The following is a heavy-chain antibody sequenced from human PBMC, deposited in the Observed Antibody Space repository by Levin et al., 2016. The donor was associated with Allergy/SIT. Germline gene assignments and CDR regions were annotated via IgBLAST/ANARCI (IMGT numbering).Heavy chain of an antibody. CDR3: ARGLIEWELLQPGGPDY. CDR2: ISYDGSNK. Sequence: VRQAPGKGLEWVAVISYDGSNKYYADSVKGRFTISRDNSKNTLYLQMNSLRAEDTAVYYCARGLIEWELLQPGGPDYWGQGTLVTVSS. V-gene: IGHV3-30*04. D-gene: IGHD1-26*01. J-gene: IGHJ4*02.